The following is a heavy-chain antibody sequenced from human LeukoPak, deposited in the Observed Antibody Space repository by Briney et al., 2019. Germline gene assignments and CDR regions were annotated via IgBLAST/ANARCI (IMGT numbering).Heavy chain of an antibody. D-gene: IGHD6-6*01. CDR1: GGSISSSSYY. CDR3: AREGGSSSEGDWFDP. Sequence: SETLSLTCTVSGGSISSSSYYWGWIRQSPGKGLEWIGSIYYSGSTYYNPSLKSRVTISVDTSKNQFSLKLSSVTAADTAVYYCAREGGSSSEGDWFDPWGQGTLVTVSS. V-gene: IGHV4-39*07. CDR2: IYYSGST. J-gene: IGHJ5*02.